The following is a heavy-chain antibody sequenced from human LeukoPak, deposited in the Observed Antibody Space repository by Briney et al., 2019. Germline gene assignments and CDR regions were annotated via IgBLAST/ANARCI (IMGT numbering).Heavy chain of an antibody. CDR2: INPNCGGT. J-gene: IGHJ1*01. CDR3: ARDLDSSGWSHFQH. V-gene: IGHV1-2*02. CDR1: GYTFTGYY. D-gene: IGHD6-19*01. Sequence: ASVKVSCKASGYTFTGYYMHWVRQAPGQGLEWMGWINPNCGGTNYAQKFQGRVTMSRDTSISTAYMDLNRLRSDDTAVYYCARDLDSSGWSHFQHWGQGTLVTVSS.